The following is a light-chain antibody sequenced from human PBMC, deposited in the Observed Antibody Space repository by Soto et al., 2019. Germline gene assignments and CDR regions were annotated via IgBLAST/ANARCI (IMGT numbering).Light chain of an antibody. V-gene: IGLV2-14*01. CDR1: SSDVGGYNY. CDR2: EVS. Sequence: QSALTQPASVPGSPGQSITISCTGTSSDVGGYNYVSWYQQHPGKAPKLMIFEVSNRPSGVSHRFSGSKSGNTASLTISGLQAEDEADYYCTSYTSSSTYVFGTGTKLTVL. J-gene: IGLJ1*01. CDR3: TSYTSSSTYV.